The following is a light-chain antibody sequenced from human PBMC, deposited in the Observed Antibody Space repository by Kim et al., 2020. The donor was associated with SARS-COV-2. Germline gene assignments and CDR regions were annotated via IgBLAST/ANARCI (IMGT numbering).Light chain of an antibody. Sequence: SVSPGERANFSCRASQSVSSNLAWYQQKPGQAPRLLIYGASTRATGIPARFSGSGSGTEFTLTISSLQSEDFAVYYCQQYNNWPLTFGGGTKLEIK. CDR1: QSVSSN. CDR3: QQYNNWPLT. J-gene: IGKJ4*01. CDR2: GAS. V-gene: IGKV3-15*01.